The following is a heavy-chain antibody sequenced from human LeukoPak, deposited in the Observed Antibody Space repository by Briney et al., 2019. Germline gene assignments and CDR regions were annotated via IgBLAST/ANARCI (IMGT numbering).Heavy chain of an antibody. CDR1: GYTFTSYG. D-gene: IGHD6-19*01. CDR3: ARDKSGQWLAYDAFDI. Sequence: PSASVKVSCKASGYTFTSYGISWVRQAPGQGLEWMGWISAYNGNTNYAQKLQGRVTMTTDTSTSTAYMELRSLRSEDTAVYYCARDKSGQWLAYDAFDIWGQGTMVTVSS. J-gene: IGHJ3*02. CDR2: ISAYNGNT. V-gene: IGHV1-18*01.